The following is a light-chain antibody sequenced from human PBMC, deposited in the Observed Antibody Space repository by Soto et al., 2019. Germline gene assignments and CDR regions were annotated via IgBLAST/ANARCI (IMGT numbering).Light chain of an antibody. V-gene: IGLV1-51*01. Sequence: QSVLTQPPSVSAAPGQKVTISCSGYSSNIGGTYVSWYQQFPGAAPKLLIYDNDKRPSGIPDRFSGSKSGTSATLGITGLQTGDAADYYCGTWDNSLSLFVFGTGTKLTVL. CDR2: DND. CDR3: GTWDNSLSLFV. J-gene: IGLJ1*01. CDR1: SSNIGGTY.